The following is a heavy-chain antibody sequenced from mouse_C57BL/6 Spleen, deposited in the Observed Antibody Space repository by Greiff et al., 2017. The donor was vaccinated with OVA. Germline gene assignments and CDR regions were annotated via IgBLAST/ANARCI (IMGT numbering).Heavy chain of an antibody. V-gene: IGHV1-76*01. Sequence: VQLQQSGAELVRPGASVKLSCKASGYTFTDYYINWVKQRPGQGLEWIARIYPGSGNTYYNEKFKGKATLTAEKSSSTAYMQLSSLTSEDSAVYFCARSYYYGSSYDYYAMDYWGQGTSVTVSS. D-gene: IGHD1-1*01. CDR2: IYPGSGNT. CDR1: GYTFTDYY. CDR3: ARSYYYGSSYDYYAMDY. J-gene: IGHJ4*01.